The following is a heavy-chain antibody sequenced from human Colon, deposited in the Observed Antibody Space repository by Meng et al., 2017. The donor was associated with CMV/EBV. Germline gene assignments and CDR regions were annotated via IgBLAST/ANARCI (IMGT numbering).Heavy chain of an antibody. CDR1: GSTFGDYT. V-gene: IGHV3-43*01. D-gene: IGHD2-2*01. Sequence: ESLKISCEASGSTFGDYTMHWVRQAPGKGLEWVSLINWAGRLAYYADSVKGRFAISRDNSKGPLYPQMNDLRTEDSAVYYCAKDMGWDTTRCYSWWFHPWGKGTLVTVSS. CDR2: INWAGRLA. J-gene: IGHJ5*02. CDR3: AKDMGWDTTRCYSWWFHP.